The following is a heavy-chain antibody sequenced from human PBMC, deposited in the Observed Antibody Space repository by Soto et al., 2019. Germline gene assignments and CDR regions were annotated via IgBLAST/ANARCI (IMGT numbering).Heavy chain of an antibody. D-gene: IGHD3-3*01. Sequence: PSYTLSLTCTVSVASIATYYWSWILQPTGKGLEWIGYISYSGSTDYNPSLKSRVTISFDASKNQISLQVRSATAADAAVYYCVIDLKDFFSDAESNWFDPLGQGDVLTISS. CDR1: VASIATYY. V-gene: IGHV4-59*01. CDR2: ISYSGST. CDR3: VIDLKDFFSDAESNWFDP. J-gene: IGHJ5*02.